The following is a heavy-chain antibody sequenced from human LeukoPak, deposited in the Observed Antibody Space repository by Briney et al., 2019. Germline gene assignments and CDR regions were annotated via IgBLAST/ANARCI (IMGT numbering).Heavy chain of an antibody. CDR2: ISGSGGST. J-gene: IGHJ5*02. Sequence: PGGSLRLSCAASGFTFSSYAMSWVRQAPGKGLESVSAISGSGGSTYYADSVKGRFTISRDNSKNTLYLQMNSLRAEDTAVYYCAKVDDFWSGQNWFDPWGQGTLVTVSS. CDR1: GFTFSSYA. CDR3: AKVDDFWSGQNWFDP. V-gene: IGHV3-23*01. D-gene: IGHD3-3*01.